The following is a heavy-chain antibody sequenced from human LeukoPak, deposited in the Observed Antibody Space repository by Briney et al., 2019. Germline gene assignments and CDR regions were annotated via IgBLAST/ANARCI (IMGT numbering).Heavy chain of an antibody. CDR1: GFTFSSYW. D-gene: IGHD2-2*01. CDR2: IKQDGSEK. CDR3: ARWYCSSTSCRSRSNWFDP. J-gene: IGHJ5*02. Sequence: GGSLRLSCAASGFTFSSYWMSWVRQAPGKGLGWVANIKQDGSEKYYVDSVKGRFTISRDNAKNSLYLQMNSLRAEDTAVYYCARWYCSSTSCRSRSNWFDPWGQGTLVTVSS. V-gene: IGHV3-7*01.